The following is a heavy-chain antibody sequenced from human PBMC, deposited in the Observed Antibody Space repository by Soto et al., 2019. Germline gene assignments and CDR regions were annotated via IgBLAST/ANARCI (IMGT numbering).Heavy chain of an antibody. V-gene: IGHV3-9*01. Sequence: GGSLRLSCAASGFTFDDYAMHWVRQAPGKGLEWVSGISCNSGSIGYADSVKGRFTISRDNAKNSLYLQMNSLRAEDTALYYCAKDISKNSGWYYFDYWGQGTLVTVSS. CDR2: ISCNSGSI. CDR3: AKDISKNSGWYYFDY. D-gene: IGHD6-19*01. J-gene: IGHJ4*02. CDR1: GFTFDDYA.